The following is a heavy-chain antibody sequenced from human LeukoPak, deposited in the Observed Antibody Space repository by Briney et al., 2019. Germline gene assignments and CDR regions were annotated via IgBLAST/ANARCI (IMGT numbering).Heavy chain of an antibody. V-gene: IGHV1-24*01. CDR1: GYTFTGYH. D-gene: IGHD6-19*01. CDR3: ATARIAVAGTLYYYYYGMDV. CDR2: FDPEDGET. J-gene: IGHJ6*02. Sequence: ASVKVSCKASGYTFTGYHMHWVRQAPGKGLEWMGGFDPEDGETIYAQKFQGRVTMTEDTSTDTAYMELSSLRSEDTAVYYCATARIAVAGTLYYYYYGMDVWGQGTTVTVSS.